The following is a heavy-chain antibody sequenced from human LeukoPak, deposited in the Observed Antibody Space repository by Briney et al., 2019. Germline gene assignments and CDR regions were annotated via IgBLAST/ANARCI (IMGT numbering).Heavy chain of an antibody. D-gene: IGHD2-2*01. J-gene: IGHJ5*02. CDR2: IRYDGSNK. Sequence: PGGSPRLSCAASGFTFSSYGMHWVRQAPGKGLEWVAFIRYDGSNKYYADSVKGRFTISRDNSKNTLYLQMNSLRAEDTAVYYCAKARSTSWPPLFDPWGQGALVTVSS. CDR3: AKARSTSWPPLFDP. CDR1: GFTFSSYG. V-gene: IGHV3-30*02.